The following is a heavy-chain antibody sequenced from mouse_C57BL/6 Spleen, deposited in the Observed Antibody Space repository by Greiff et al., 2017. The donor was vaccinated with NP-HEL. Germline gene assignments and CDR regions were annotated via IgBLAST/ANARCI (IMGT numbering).Heavy chain of an antibody. Sequence: LVEPGASVKISCKASGYAFSSSWMNWVKQRPGKGLEWIGRIYPGDGDTNYNGKFKGKATLTADKSSSTAYMQLSSLTSEDSAVYFCARNYYGSSYPFDYWGQGTTLTVSS. CDR3: ARNYYGSSYPFDY. D-gene: IGHD1-1*01. J-gene: IGHJ2*01. CDR1: GYAFSSSW. CDR2: IYPGDGDT. V-gene: IGHV1-82*01.